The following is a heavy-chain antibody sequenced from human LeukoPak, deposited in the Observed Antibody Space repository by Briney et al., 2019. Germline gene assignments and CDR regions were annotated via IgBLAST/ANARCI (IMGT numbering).Heavy chain of an antibody. Sequence: ASVKVSCKASGYTFTSYYMHWVRQAPGQGLEWMGWINPNSGGTNYAQKFQGRVTMTRDTSISTAYMELSRLRSDDTAVYYCARGEQQLVRGGDYWGQGTLVTVSS. V-gene: IGHV1-2*02. J-gene: IGHJ4*02. CDR2: INPNSGGT. CDR3: ARGEQQLVRGGDY. CDR1: GYTFTSYY. D-gene: IGHD6-13*01.